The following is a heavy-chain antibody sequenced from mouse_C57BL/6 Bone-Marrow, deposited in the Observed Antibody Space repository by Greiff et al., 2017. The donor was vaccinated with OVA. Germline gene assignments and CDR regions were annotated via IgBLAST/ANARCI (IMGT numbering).Heavy chain of an antibody. V-gene: IGHV5-16*01. CDR2: INYDGSST. CDR3: ARVPYSSWYFDV. Sequence: EVKLMESEGGLVQPGSSMKLSCTASGFTFSDYYMAWVRQVPEKGLEWVANINYDGSSTYYLDSLKSRFIISRDNAKNILYLQMSSLKSEDTATYYCARVPYSSWYFDVWGTGTTVTVSS. D-gene: IGHD1-1*01. J-gene: IGHJ1*03. CDR1: GFTFSDYY.